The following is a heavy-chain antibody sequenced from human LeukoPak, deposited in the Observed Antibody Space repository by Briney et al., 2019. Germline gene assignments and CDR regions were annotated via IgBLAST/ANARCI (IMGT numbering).Heavy chain of an antibody. V-gene: IGHV3-7*01. CDR3: ARDKVTY. J-gene: IGHJ4*02. Sequence: GGSLRLXCAASGFTSSNYWMSWVRQTPGKGLEWVAHINKDGSEIYYVDSVKGRFTISRDNAKSSLSLQMNSLRVEDTAVYYCARDKVTYWGQGILVTVSS. CDR2: INKDGSEI. CDR1: GFTSSNYW.